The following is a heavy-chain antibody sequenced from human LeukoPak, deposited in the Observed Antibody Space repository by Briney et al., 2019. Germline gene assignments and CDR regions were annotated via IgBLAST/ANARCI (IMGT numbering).Heavy chain of an antibody. CDR3: ARGGSYYGYFDY. CDR1: GGSISTYY. J-gene: IGHJ4*01. V-gene: IGHV4-59*01. D-gene: IGHD1-26*01. CDR2: IYYSGST. Sequence: PSETLSLTCPVSGGSISTYYWSWIRQPPGKGLEWTAYIYYSGSTNYNPSLKSRVTISVDTSKNLFSLKLSSVTAADTAVYYCARGGSYYGYFDYWGHGALVTVSS.